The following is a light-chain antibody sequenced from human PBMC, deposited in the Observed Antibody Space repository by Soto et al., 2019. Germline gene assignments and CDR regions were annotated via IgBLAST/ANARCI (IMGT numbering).Light chain of an antibody. Sequence: EIVLKQSPGALSLSPGERATLSCRASERLSSVYLAWYQQRPGQPPRLLIYGASNRATGIPDRFSGSGSGTDFTLIINRLEPEDVAIYYCQQYGGSPRIPFGQGTRLEIK. J-gene: IGKJ5*01. CDR3: QQYGGSPRIP. V-gene: IGKV3-20*01. CDR2: GAS. CDR1: ERLSSVY.